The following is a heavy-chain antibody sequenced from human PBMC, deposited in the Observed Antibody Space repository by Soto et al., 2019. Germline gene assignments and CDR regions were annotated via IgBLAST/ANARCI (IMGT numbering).Heavy chain of an antibody. CDR1: GFSVGANY. D-gene: IGHD3-16*01. J-gene: IGHJ6*01. CDR3: ARSSGLMDVFTFDYGLDV. Sequence: QVQLVESGGGLVEPGGSLRLSCAASGFSVGANYMTWIRQAPGKGLEWLSYSSCSGGYTNYADSVKGRFTISRDNAKNSLYLQMDSLRAEHTAVYFWARSSGLMDVFTFDYGLDVWGQGTTVTVSS. CDR2: SSCSGGYT. V-gene: IGHV3-11*06.